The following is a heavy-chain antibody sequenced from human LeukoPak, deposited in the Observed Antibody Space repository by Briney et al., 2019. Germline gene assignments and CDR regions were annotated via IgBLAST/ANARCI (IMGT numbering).Heavy chain of an antibody. Sequence: GGSLRLSCAASGFTFRSYAMSWVRQAPGKGLEWVSAISGSGSSTYRADSAKGRFTISRDNAKNSLYLQMNSLRVEDTAVYYCAGTNGYWGQGTLVTVSS. V-gene: IGHV3-23*01. J-gene: IGHJ4*02. CDR2: ISGSGSST. D-gene: IGHD1-14*01. CDR1: GFTFRSYA. CDR3: AGTNGY.